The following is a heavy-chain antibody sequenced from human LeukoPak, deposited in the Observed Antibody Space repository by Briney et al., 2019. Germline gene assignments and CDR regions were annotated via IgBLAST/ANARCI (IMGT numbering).Heavy chain of an antibody. CDR2: INHSGST. V-gene: IGHV4-34*01. J-gene: IGHJ5*02. D-gene: IGHD5-18*01. CDR1: GGSFSGYY. CDR3: ARGVQLWLNNWFDP. Sequence: SETLSLTCAVYGGSFSGYYWSWIRPPPGKGLEWIGEINHSGSTNYNPSLKSRVTISVDTSKNQFSLKLSSVTAADTAVYYCARGVQLWLNNWFDPWGQGTLVTVSS.